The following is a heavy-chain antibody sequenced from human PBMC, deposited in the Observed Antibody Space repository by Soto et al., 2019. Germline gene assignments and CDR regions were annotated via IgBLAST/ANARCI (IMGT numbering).Heavy chain of an antibody. D-gene: IGHD6-6*01. V-gene: IGHV4-31*03. J-gene: IGHJ4*02. CDR3: ARASSSSSAADY. CDR2: IYDTESA. CDR1: GGSISSGGYY. Sequence: PSETLSLTCTVSGGSISSGGYYWSWIRHLPGKGLEWIGYIYDTESAYYNPSLKSRVSISMDTSENHSAMRLTSVTAADSAVYYCARASSSSSAADYWGQGLQVTVSS.